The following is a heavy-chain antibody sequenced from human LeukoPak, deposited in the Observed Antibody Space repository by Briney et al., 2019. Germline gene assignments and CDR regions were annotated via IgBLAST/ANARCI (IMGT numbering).Heavy chain of an antibody. CDR1: GGGSISSYY. CDR2: IYTSGST. D-gene: IGHD2-2*02. J-gene: IGHJ5*02. CDR3: ARAAYCSSTSCYKVGRWFDP. V-gene: IGHV4-4*07. Sequence: SETLSLTCNVSGGGSISSYYWSWIRQPAGKGLEWIGHIYTSGSTNHNPSLKSRVTMSVDTSRNQFSLKLSSVTAADTAVYYCARAAYCSSTSCYKVGRWFDPWGQGTLVTVSS.